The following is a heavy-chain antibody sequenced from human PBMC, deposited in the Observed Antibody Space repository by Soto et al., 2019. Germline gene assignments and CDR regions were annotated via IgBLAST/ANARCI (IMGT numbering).Heavy chain of an antibody. J-gene: IGHJ5*02. CDR3: ARGPTNYDFWSGYEVWFDP. D-gene: IGHD3-3*01. Sequence: ASVKVSCKASGGPFNTYAINWVRQATGQGLEWMGWMNPNSGNTGYAQKFQGRVTMTRNTSISTAYMELSSLRSEDTAVYYCARGPTNYDFWSGYEVWFDPWGQGTLVTVSS. CDR2: MNPNSGNT. V-gene: IGHV1-8*01. CDR1: GGPFNTYA.